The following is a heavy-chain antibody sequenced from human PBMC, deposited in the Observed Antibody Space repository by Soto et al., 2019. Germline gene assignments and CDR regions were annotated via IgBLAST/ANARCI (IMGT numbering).Heavy chain of an antibody. Sequence: QVQLVESGGGLVKPGGSLRLSCAASGFTFSDYYMSWLRQAQGKGLEWVSYISSSGSNIYYADSVKGRFTISRDNAKNSLDLQMNSLRAEDTAVYYCARDADYGDYQRFIDYWGQGTLVTVSS. J-gene: IGHJ4*02. CDR3: ARDADYGDYQRFIDY. CDR2: ISSSGSNI. D-gene: IGHD4-17*01. V-gene: IGHV3-11*01. CDR1: GFTFSDYY.